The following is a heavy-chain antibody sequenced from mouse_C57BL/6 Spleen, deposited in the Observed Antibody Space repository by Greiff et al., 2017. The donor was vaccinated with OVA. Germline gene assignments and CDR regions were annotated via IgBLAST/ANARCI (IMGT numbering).Heavy chain of an antibody. CDR3: TRKVDGSSYGDY. D-gene: IGHD1-1*01. CDR2: IDPETGGT. CDR1: GYTFTDYE. J-gene: IGHJ2*01. V-gene: IGHV1-15*01. Sequence: VQLQQSGAELVRPGASVTLSCKASGYTFTDYEMHWVKQTPVHGLEWIGAIDPETGGTAYNQKFKGKAILTADKSSSTAYMELRSLTSEDSAVYYCTRKVDGSSYGDYWGQGTTLTVSS.